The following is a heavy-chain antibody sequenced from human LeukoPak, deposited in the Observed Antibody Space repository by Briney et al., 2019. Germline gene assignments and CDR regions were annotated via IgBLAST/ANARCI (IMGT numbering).Heavy chain of an antibody. J-gene: IGHJ4*02. D-gene: IGHD6-13*01. Sequence: GGSLRLSCAASGFTFSGYWMHWVRQAPGKGLEWVANLKQDGSEKHFAGSVKGRFTISRDNAENSLYLQMNSLRAEDTAMYYCARGTIAAPGTDYWGQGTLVTVSS. CDR3: ARGTIAAPGTDY. CDR2: LKQDGSEK. CDR1: GFTFSGYW. V-gene: IGHV3-7*01.